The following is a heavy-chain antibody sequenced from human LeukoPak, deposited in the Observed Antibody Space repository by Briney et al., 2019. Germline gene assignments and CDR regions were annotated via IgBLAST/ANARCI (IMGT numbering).Heavy chain of an antibody. CDR3: ARAGLESPGGFDY. Sequence: GGSLRLSCAASGFTFSSYDMHWVRQATGKGLEWVSDIGTAGDKYYPGSVKGRFTIFSENAKNSLYLQMNSLRAGDTAVYYCARAGLESPGGFDYWGQGTLVTVSS. CDR1: GFTFSSYD. CDR2: IGTAGDK. J-gene: IGHJ4*02. V-gene: IGHV3-13*01. D-gene: IGHD3-3*01.